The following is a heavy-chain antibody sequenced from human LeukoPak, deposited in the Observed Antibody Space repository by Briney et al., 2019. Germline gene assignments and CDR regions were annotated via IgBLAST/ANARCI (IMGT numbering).Heavy chain of an antibody. J-gene: IGHJ3*02. CDR1: GGSISNYY. V-gene: IGHV4-59*08. D-gene: IGHD3-22*01. CDR3: ARSVGDYYESSGARPFEI. CDR2: IYYSGST. Sequence: SETLSLTCTVSGGSISNYYWSWIRQPPGKGLEWIGNIYYSGSTNYSPSLKSRVTISVDTSKNLFSLKLRSVTAADTAVYFCARSVGDYYESSGARPFEIWGQGTIVAVSS.